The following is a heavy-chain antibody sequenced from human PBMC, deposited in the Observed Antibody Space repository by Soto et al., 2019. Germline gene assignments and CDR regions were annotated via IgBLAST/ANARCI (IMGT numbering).Heavy chain of an antibody. CDR1: GYTFTYRY. CDR2: ITPFNGNT. J-gene: IGHJ6*02. Sequence: SVKVSCKASGYTFTYRYLHWVRQAPGQALEWMGWITPFNGNTNYAQKFQDRVTITRDRSMSTAYMELSSLRSEDTAMYYFASFGSPGIAVAGTDYYYGMDVWGQGTTVTVSS. CDR3: ASFGSPGIAVAGTDYYYGMDV. D-gene: IGHD6-19*01. V-gene: IGHV1-45*02.